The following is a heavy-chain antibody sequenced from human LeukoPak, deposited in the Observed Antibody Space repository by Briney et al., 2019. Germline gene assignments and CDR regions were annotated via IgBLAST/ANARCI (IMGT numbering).Heavy chain of an antibody. Sequence: GGSLRLSCAASGFTFSSYAMSWVRQAPGKGLEWVSALSSSGGSTYYADSVKGRFTISREISKNTLYLQMDSLRDEDTAVYYCAKQRTGSCYSCFDYWGQGALVTVSS. D-gene: IGHD2-15*01. CDR2: LSSSGGST. V-gene: IGHV3-23*01. J-gene: IGHJ4*02. CDR1: GFTFSSYA. CDR3: AKQRTGSCYSCFDY.